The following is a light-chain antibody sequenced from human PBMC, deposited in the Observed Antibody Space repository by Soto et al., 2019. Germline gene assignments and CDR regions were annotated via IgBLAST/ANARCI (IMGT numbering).Light chain of an antibody. CDR1: QSVTRY. CDR2: DAS. CDR3: QQRSSWPLT. Sequence: EIVLTQSPATLSLSPGERATLSCRASQSVTRYLAWYQQRPGQTPRLLIYDASNRATGIPARFSGSGSGTDFTLSISSLEPEDFAVYYCQQRSSWPLTFGHGTKVDIK. V-gene: IGKV3-11*01. J-gene: IGKJ3*01.